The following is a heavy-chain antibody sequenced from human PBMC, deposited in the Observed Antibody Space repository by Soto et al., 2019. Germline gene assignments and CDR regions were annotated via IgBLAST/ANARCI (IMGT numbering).Heavy chain of an antibody. D-gene: IGHD1-1*01. CDR2: IIPIFGSV. Sequence: QVQLVQSGADVKKPGSSVKFACKASGGTFSSYPISWVRQAPGQGLEWMGGIIPIFGSVNSAQQFQGRVTITADESTSTAYMERSSLRSEDTAVYYCAITRTTGTTKGYDYCCQGTLVTVSS. V-gene: IGHV1-69*01. CDR3: AITRTTGTTKGYDY. CDR1: GGTFSSYP. J-gene: IGHJ4*02.